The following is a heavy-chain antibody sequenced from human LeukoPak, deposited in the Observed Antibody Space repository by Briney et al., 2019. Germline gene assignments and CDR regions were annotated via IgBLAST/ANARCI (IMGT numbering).Heavy chain of an antibody. CDR3: ARDTCSGGSCYLHPEYLQH. Sequence: GGSLRLSCAASGFTFSSYAMSWVRRAPGKGLEWVANIKQDGSEKYYVDSVKGRFTISRDNAKNSLYLQMNSLRAEDTAVYYCARDTCSGGSCYLHPEYLQHWGQGTLVTVSS. CDR2: IKQDGSEK. CDR1: GFTFSSYA. J-gene: IGHJ1*01. V-gene: IGHV3-7*01. D-gene: IGHD2-15*01.